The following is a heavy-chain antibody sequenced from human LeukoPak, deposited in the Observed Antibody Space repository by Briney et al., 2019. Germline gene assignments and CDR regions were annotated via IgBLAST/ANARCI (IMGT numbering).Heavy chain of an antibody. CDR3: AKEPPREPWLPPRYFDY. D-gene: IGHD5-24*01. V-gene: IGHV3-23*01. Sequence: GGSLRLSCAASGFTFSSYAMSWVCQAPGKGLEWVSAISGSGGSTYYADSVKGRFTISRDNSKNTLYLQMNSLRAEDTAVYYCAKEPPREPWLPPRYFDYWGQGTLVTVSS. CDR2: ISGSGGST. J-gene: IGHJ4*02. CDR1: GFTFSSYA.